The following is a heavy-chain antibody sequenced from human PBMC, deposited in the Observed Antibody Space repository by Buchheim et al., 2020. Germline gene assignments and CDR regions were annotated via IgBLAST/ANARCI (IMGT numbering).Heavy chain of an antibody. D-gene: IGHD6-6*01. V-gene: IGHV4-34*01. CDR1: GGSFSGYY. J-gene: IGHJ5*02. Sequence: QVQLQQWGAGLLKPSETLSLTCAVYGGSFSGYYRSWIRQPPGKGLEWIGEINHSGSTNYNPSLKSRVTISVDTSKNQFSLKLSSVTAADTAVYYCARRPENPSDIAARPYDWFDPWGQGTL. CDR2: INHSGST. CDR3: ARRPENPSDIAARPYDWFDP.